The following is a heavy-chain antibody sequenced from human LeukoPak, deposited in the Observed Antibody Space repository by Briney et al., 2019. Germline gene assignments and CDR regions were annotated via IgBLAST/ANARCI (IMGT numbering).Heavy chain of an antibody. J-gene: IGHJ4*02. Sequence: PSETLSLTCTVSGGSISSYYWSWIRQPPGKGLEWIGYIYYSGSTNYNPSLKSRVTISVDTSKNQFSLKMSSVTAADTAVYYCARSAATYGPTFGSFDYWGQGTLVTVSS. V-gene: IGHV4-59*12. CDR2: IYYSGST. CDR1: GGSISSYY. D-gene: IGHD3-10*01. CDR3: ARSAATYGPTFGSFDY.